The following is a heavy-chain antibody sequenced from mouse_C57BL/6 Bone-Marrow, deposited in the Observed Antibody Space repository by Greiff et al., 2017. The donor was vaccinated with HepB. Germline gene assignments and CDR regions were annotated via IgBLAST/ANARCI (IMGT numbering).Heavy chain of an antibody. CDR2: IYWDDDK. J-gene: IGHJ2*01. D-gene: IGHD1-1*01. CDR3: SRSGFSTVVATKDYFDY. CDR1: GFSLSTSGMG. Sequence: QVQLKESGPGILQSSQTLSLTCSFSGFSLSTSGMGVSWIRQPSGKGLEWLAHIYWDDDKRYNPSLKSRLTISKDTSRNQVFRKITSVDTADTATDYWSRSGFSTVVATKDYFDYWGQGTTLTVSS. V-gene: IGHV8-12*01.